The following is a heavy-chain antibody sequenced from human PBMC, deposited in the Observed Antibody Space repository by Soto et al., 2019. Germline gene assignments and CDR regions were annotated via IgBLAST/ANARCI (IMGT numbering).Heavy chain of an antibody. Sequence: QVQLQESGPGLVKPSQTLSLTCTVSGGSISSGDSYWSWIRQPPGKGLEWIGYIYHSGSAYYNPSLNRRITISEDTPHHQFSLKLNSVTAPDTAVYYYAVYNLYFHYWGQGTLVTVSS. D-gene: IGHD1-20*01. J-gene: IGHJ4*02. V-gene: IGHV4-30-4*01. CDR1: GGSISSGDSY. CDR3: AVYNLYFHY. CDR2: IYHSGSA.